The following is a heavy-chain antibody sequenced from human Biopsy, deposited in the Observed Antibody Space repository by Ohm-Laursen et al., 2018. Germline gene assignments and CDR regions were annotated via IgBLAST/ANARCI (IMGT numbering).Heavy chain of an antibody. J-gene: IGHJ4*02. CDR2: IYDRGSTA. CDR1: GDSVSSGSFH. CDR3: ARGMRSSGWPYFDS. V-gene: IGHV4-61*01. D-gene: IGHD6-19*01. Sequence: SETLSLTCPVSGDSVSSGSFHWTWIRQPPGQGLEYIGYIYDRGSTANYNPSLESRVTMSVDMPKNQFSLKLSSVTAADTAIYYCARGMRSSGWPYFDSWGQGTLVTVSS.